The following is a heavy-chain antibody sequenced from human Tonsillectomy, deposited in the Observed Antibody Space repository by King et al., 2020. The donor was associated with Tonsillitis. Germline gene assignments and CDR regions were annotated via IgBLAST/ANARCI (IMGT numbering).Heavy chain of an antibody. V-gene: IGHV4-38-2*01. D-gene: IGHD6-13*01. CDR1: GYSISSGYY. CDR2: IYLSGST. J-gene: IGHJ4*02. Sequence: VQLQESGPGLVKPSETLSLTCAVSGYSISSGYYWGWIRQPPGKGLEWIGSIYLSGSTYYNPSLKSRVTISVDTSRNYFSLNLTSVTAADTAVYHCARKAASGSSGSFDYWGQGTLVTVSS. CDR3: ARKAASGSSGSFDY.